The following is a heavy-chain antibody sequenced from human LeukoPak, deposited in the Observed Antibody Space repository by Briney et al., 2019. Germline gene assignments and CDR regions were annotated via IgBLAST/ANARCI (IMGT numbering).Heavy chain of an antibody. J-gene: IGHJ3*02. CDR2: ICYSGST. D-gene: IGHD5-12*01. Sequence: SETLSLTCTVSGGSISSYYWSWIRQPPGKGLEWIGYICYSGSTNYNPSLKSRVTISVNTSKNQFSLNPASVTAGDTAVYYCARKDSGYGSDAFDIWGQGTMVTVSS. CDR3: ARKDSGYGSDAFDI. V-gene: IGHV4-59*01. CDR1: GGSISSYY.